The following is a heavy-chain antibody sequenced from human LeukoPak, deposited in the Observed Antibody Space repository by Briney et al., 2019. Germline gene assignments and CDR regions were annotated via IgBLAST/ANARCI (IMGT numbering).Heavy chain of an antibody. D-gene: IGHD6-19*01. CDR2: ISTYTGYS. Sequence: ASVKVSCKASGYTFTSSGISWVRQAPGQGLEWMGWISTYTGYSKYAQNLQGRVTMTADTSTSTAYMERSSLRSDDTAVYYCAKNSSGGYSDYWGQGTLVTVSS. J-gene: IGHJ4*02. V-gene: IGHV1-18*01. CDR1: GYTFTSSG. CDR3: AKNSSGGYSDY.